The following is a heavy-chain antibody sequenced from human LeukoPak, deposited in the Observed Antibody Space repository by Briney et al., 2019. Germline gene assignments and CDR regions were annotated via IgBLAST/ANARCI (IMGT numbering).Heavy chain of an antibody. Sequence: GGSLRLSCVASGFTFSRYWMHWVRQAPGEGLVWVARINSDGSSTTYADSVKGRFTISRDNAKNMLYLQMSSLRAEDTAVYYCARKGAVAGTVDYWGQGTLVTVSS. CDR3: ARKGAVAGTVDY. CDR1: GFTFSRYW. V-gene: IGHV3-74*01. J-gene: IGHJ4*02. D-gene: IGHD6-19*01. CDR2: INSDGSST.